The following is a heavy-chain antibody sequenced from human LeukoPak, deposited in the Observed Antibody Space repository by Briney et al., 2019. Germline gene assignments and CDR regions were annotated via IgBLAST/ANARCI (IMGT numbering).Heavy chain of an antibody. CDR2: IRHDGSYQ. Sequence: PGGSLRLSCAGSRFTFSSYGMHWVRQTPGKGLEWVAFIRHDGSYQQYADSVKGRFTVSRDNSKDTVYLQMNSLRTEDTAVYYCAKNRDSSDYPRDFDYWGQGSLVTVSS. CDR3: AKNRDSSDYPRDFDY. V-gene: IGHV3-30*02. CDR1: RFTFSSYG. D-gene: IGHD3-22*01. J-gene: IGHJ4*02.